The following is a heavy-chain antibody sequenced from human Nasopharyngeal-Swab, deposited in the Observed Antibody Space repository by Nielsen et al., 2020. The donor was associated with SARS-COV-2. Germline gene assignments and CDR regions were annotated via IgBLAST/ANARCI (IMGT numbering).Heavy chain of an antibody. CDR2: IYYSGST. D-gene: IGHD2-21*01. CDR1: GGSVSSGSYY. V-gene: IGHV4-61*01. CDR3: ASRVVKICGFDP. Sequence: SETLSLTCTVSGGSVSSGSYYWSWIRQPPGKGLEWIGYIYYSGSTNYNPSLKSRVTISVDTSKNQFSLKLSSVTAADTAVYYCASRVVKICGFDPWGQGTLVTVSS. J-gene: IGHJ5*02.